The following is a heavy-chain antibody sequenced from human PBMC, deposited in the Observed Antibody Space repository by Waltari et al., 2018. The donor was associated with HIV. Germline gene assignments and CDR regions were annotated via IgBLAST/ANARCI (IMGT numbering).Heavy chain of an antibody. D-gene: IGHD2-15*01. Sequence: QVQLVQSGAEVTKPGASVKVSCTASRFTFTAYYVHWVRQAPGQGLEWMGWINPKSGVTHFSQNFQGRLNMTRDTSIKTAYLELSRLQSDDTAVYYCARDWWQLPSGGYFFDYWGQGTLVTVSS. CDR1: RFTFTAYY. CDR3: ARDWWQLPSGGYFFDY. CDR2: INPKSGVT. V-gene: IGHV1-2*02. J-gene: IGHJ4*02.